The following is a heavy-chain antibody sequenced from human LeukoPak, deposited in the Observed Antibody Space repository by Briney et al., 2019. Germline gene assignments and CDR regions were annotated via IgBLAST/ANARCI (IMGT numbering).Heavy chain of an antibody. J-gene: IGHJ4*02. CDR3: AKSRRAYCSGGSCFGLWDY. Sequence: GGSLRLSCAASGFTFSTYWMHWVHQAPGKGLVWVSRINSDESSTTYADSVKGRFTISRDNAKNTLYLQMNSLRAEDTAVYYCAKSRRAYCSGGSCFGLWDYWGQGTLVTVSS. CDR1: GFTFSTYW. D-gene: IGHD2-15*01. V-gene: IGHV3-74*01. CDR2: INSDESST.